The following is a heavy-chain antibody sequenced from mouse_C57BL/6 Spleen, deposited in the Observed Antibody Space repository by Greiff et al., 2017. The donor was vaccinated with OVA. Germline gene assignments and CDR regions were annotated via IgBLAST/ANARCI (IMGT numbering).Heavy chain of an antibody. CDR3: ARQHYYGSSYFDY. V-gene: IGHV5-9*01. D-gene: IGHD1-1*01. CDR1: GFTFSSYT. J-gene: IGHJ2*01. CDR2: ISGGGGNT. Sequence: EVQRVESGGGLVKPGGSLKLSCAASGFTFSSYTMSWVRQTPEKRLEWVATISGGGGNTYYPDSVKGRFTISRDNAKNTLYLQMSSLRSEDTALYYCARQHYYGSSYFDYWGQGTTLTVSS.